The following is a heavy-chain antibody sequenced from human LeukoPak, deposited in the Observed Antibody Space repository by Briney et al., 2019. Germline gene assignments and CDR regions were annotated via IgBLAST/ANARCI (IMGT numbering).Heavy chain of an antibody. V-gene: IGHV1-18*01. CDR1: GYTFTNFG. J-gene: IGHJ4*02. CDR3: ARDRAGGSCQE. Sequence: ASVKVSSKASGYTFTNFGITWVRQAPGQGLEWMGWISAYSGHTNYAQKLQGRVTMTTDTSTSTAYMELRSLRSDDTAVYYCARDRAGGSCQEWGQGTLVTVSS. CDR2: ISAYSGHT. D-gene: IGHD2-15*01.